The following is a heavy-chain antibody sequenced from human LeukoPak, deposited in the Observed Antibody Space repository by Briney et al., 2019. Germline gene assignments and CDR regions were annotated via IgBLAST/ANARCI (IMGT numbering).Heavy chain of an antibody. J-gene: IGHJ4*02. V-gene: IGHV1-46*01. CDR1: GYTFTSYY. D-gene: IGHD5-24*01. CDR3: ARIPEMATIKGLHY. Sequence: ASVKVSCKASGYTFTSYYIHWVRQAPGQGLEWMGIINPSGDSTSYAQKFQGRVTMTGDTSTSTIYMELSSLRSEDTAIYYCARIPEMATIKGLHYWGQGTLVTVSS. CDR2: INPSGDST.